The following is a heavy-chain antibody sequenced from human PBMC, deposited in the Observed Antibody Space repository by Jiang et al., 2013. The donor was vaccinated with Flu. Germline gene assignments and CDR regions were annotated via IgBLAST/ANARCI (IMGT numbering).Heavy chain of an antibody. D-gene: IGHD3-22*01. CDR3: VRDRNFYDSDATPLY. J-gene: IGHJ4*02. Sequence: CKTSGYTFSTYYIHWVRQAPGQGLEWMGVLNPAGGGTSYSEMFQGRVAMTRDTSTTTAYMELSSLRADDAAVYYCVRDRNFYDSDATPLYWGQGTPVTVSS. CDR1: GYTFSTYY. CDR2: LNPAGGGT. V-gene: IGHV1-46*03.